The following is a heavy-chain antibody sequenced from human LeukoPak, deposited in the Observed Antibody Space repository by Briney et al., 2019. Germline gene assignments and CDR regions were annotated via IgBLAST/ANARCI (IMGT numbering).Heavy chain of an antibody. CDR3: ARVPDAWELGSVTSGGEYYFDY. Sequence: SETLSLTCTVSGGSVSSGSYYWSWIRQPPGKGREWIGYIYYSGSTNYNPSLKSRVTISVDTSKNQFSLKLSSVTAADTAVYYCARVPDAWELGSVTSGGEYYFDYWGQGTLVTVSS. V-gene: IGHV4-61*01. CDR2: IYYSGST. J-gene: IGHJ4*02. D-gene: IGHD1-26*01. CDR1: GGSVSSGSYY.